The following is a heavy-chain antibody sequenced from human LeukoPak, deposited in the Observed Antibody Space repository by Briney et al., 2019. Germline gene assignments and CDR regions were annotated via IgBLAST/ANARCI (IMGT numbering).Heavy chain of an antibody. CDR3: ARDPIRGDAFDI. J-gene: IGHJ3*02. Sequence: GGSLRLSCAASGFTFSSYSMNWVRQAPGKGLEWVSSISSSSSYIYYADSVKGRFTISRDNAENSLYLQMNSLRAEDTAVYYCARDPIRGDAFDIWGQGTMVTVSS. CDR1: GFTFSSYS. V-gene: IGHV3-21*01. CDR2: ISSSSSYI. D-gene: IGHD5-12*01.